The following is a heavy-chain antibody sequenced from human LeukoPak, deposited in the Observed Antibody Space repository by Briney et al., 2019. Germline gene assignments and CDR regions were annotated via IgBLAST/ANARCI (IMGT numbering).Heavy chain of an antibody. Sequence: SVKVSCKASGFTFTSSAMQWVRQARGQRLEWIGWIVVGSGNTNYAQKFQERVTITRDMSTSTAYMELSSLRSEDTAVYYCAAAVYDSSGYYYEYYFDYWGQGTLVTVSS. V-gene: IGHV1-58*02. CDR1: GFTFTSSA. J-gene: IGHJ4*02. CDR2: IVVGSGNT. D-gene: IGHD3-22*01. CDR3: AAAVYDSSGYYYEYYFDY.